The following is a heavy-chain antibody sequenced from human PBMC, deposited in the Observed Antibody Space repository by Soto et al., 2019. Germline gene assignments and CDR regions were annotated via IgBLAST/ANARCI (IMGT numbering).Heavy chain of an antibody. CDR2: TSYSGTT. V-gene: IGHV4-59*01. J-gene: IGHJ5*02. CDR3: ARTPTGVNWFDP. CDR1: GGSISSYY. D-gene: IGHD7-27*01. Sequence: TSETLSLTCIVSGGSISSYYWSWIRQPPGKGLEWIAYTSYSGTTSYNPSLKSRVTISIDTSKNQLSLKLSSVTAADTAVFYCARTPTGVNWFDPWGQGIPVTVS.